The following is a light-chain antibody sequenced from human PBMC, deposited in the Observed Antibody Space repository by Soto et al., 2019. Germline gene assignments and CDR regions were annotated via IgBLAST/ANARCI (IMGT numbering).Light chain of an antibody. CDR3: QEYMQWPPGM. CDR2: DTS. CDR1: QFVSSR. V-gene: IGKV3-15*01. J-gene: IGKJ1*01. Sequence: KKSPVTLSVSKGERVTFSCRAGQFVSSRVAWYQQRPGQVPRLLIYDTSTRAPGISARFRGSGCGTEYTLTISILQSEDVAFYDCQEYMQWPPGMFGPGTKVDIK.